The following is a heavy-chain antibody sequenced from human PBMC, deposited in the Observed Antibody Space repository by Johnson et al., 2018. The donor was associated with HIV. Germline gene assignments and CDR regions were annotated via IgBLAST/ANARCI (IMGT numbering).Heavy chain of an antibody. CDR2: IYSGGST. Sequence: VQLVESGGGLIQPRGSLRLSCAASGFTVSSNYMSWVRQAPGKGLEWVSVIYSGGSTYYADSVKGRFTISRDNSKNTLYLQMNSLRAEDTAVYYCARDRSENAFDIWGQGTMVTVSS. CDR1: GFTVSSNY. CDR3: ARDRSENAFDI. J-gene: IGHJ3*02. V-gene: IGHV3-66*01.